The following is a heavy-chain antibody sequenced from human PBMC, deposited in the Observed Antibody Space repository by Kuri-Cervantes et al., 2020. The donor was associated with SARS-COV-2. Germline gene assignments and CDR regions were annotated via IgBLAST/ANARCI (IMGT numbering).Heavy chain of an antibody. CDR1: GYSLTSYW. CDR3: ARFYTYYDFWSGYRTDDAFDI. J-gene: IGHJ3*02. Sequence: KVSCKGSGYSLTSYWIGWVRQMPGKGLEWMGIIYPGDSDTRYSPSFQGQVTISADKSISTAYLQWSSLKASDTAMYYCARFYTYYDFWSGYRTDDAFDIWGQGTMVTVSS. CDR2: IYPGDSDT. V-gene: IGHV5-51*01. D-gene: IGHD3-3*01.